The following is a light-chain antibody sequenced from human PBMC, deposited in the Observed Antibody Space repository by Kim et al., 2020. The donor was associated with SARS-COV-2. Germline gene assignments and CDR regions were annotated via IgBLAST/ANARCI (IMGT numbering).Light chain of an antibody. CDR3: QQYNNWIT. CDR2: GAS. CDR1: QSISNN. J-gene: IGKJ5*01. V-gene: IGKV3-15*01. Sequence: SVSAGERATLSGRASQSISNNLAWYQQKPGQAPRLLIYGASTRATDIPARFSGRGSGTEFTLTISSLQSEDFAVYYCQQYNNWITFGQGTRLEIK.